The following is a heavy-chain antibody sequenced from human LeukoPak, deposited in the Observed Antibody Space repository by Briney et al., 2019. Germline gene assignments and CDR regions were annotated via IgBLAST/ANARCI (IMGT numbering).Heavy chain of an antibody. CDR3: AKDDGGYSSSSAGFDY. CDR1: GFTFSSYA. CDR2: ISGSGGST. Sequence: GGSLRLSCAASGFTFSSYAMSWVRQAPGKGLEWVSAISGSGGSTYYADSVKGRFTISRDNSKNTLYLQMNSLRAEDTAVYYCAKDDGGYSSSSAGFDYWGQGTLVTVSS. J-gene: IGHJ4*02. D-gene: IGHD6-6*01. V-gene: IGHV3-23*01.